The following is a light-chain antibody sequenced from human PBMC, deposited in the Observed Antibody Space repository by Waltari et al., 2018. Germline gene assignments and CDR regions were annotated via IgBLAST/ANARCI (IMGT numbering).Light chain of an antibody. CDR3: QQYDNSWT. V-gene: IGKV1-5*03. CDR1: QSIDNW. CDR2: KTS. J-gene: IGKJ1*01. Sequence: DIQMTQSPSTLSASVGDRVSMTCRASQSIDNWLAWYQQKPGKVPKLLIAKTSLLESGVPSRFSGSGSGTEFNLTITTLQPDDFATYYCQQYDNSWTFGQGTKVEIK.